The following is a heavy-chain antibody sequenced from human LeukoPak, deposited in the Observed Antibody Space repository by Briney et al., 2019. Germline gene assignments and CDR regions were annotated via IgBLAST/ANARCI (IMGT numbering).Heavy chain of an antibody. V-gene: IGHV4-59*01. CDR2: IYYSGST. D-gene: IGHD5-18*01. J-gene: IGHJ4*02. Sequence: SETLSLTCTVSGGSISSYYRSWIRQPPGKGLEWIGYIYYSGSTNYNPSLKSRVTISVDTSKNQFSLKLSSVTAADTAVYYCARMEALDSYGRFDYWGQGTLVTVSS. CDR3: ARMEALDSYGRFDY. CDR1: GGSISSYY.